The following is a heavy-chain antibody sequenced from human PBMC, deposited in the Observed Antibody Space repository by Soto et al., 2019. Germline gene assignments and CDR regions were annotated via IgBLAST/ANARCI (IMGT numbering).Heavy chain of an antibody. J-gene: IGHJ6*02. CDR1: GFTFSSYG. V-gene: IGHV3-30*03. D-gene: IGHD5-18*01. Sequence: PGGSLRLSYAASGFTFSSYGMHWVRQAPGKGLEWVAVISYDGSNKYYADPVKGRFTISRDNSKNTLYLQMNSLRAEDTAVYYCARDXATAMGTYYYYYYGMDVWGQGTTVTVSS. CDR3: ARDXATAMGTYYYYYYGMDV. CDR2: ISYDGSNK.